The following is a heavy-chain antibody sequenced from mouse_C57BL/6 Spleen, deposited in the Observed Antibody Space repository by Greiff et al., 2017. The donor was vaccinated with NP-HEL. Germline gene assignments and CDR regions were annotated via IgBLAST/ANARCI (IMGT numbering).Heavy chain of an antibody. Sequence: EVKVVESGGGLVKPGGSLKLSCAASGFTFSDYGMHWVRQAPEKGLEWVAYISSGSSTIYYADTVKGRFTISRDNAKTTLFLQMTSLRSEDTAMYYCARDGSYWYFDVWGTGTTVTVSS. CDR2: ISSGSSTI. V-gene: IGHV5-17*01. D-gene: IGHD1-1*01. CDR3: ARDGSYWYFDV. CDR1: GFTFSDYG. J-gene: IGHJ1*03.